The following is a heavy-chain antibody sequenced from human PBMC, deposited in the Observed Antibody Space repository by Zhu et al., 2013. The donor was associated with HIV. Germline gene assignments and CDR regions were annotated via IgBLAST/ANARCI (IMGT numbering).Heavy chain of an antibody. CDR1: GGTFSNYA. Sequence: QVQLVQSGAEVKKPGSSVKVSCKLSGGTFSNYAISWVRQAPGQGLEWMGAIVPIFGTTDYAQRFQGRVTITADESTSTVYMELSSLRSDDTAMFYCARDHNWGPDHWGQGALVTVSS. D-gene: IGHD1-1*01. J-gene: IGHJ4*02. CDR3: ARDHNWGPDH. V-gene: IGHV1-69*01. CDR2: IVPIFGTT.